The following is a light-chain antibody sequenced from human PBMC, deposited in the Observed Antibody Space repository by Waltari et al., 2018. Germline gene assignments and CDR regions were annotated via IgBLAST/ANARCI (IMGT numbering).Light chain of an antibody. Sequence: QSALTQPASVSGSPGQSITISCPGTSSDVGGYNSVSWYQPHPGNAPKLMIYEVSNRPSGVSTRFSGSKSGNTASLTISGLQAEDEADYHCSSYTSSNTYYVFGTGTKVTVL. J-gene: IGLJ1*01. CDR3: SSYTSSNTYYV. CDR2: EVS. V-gene: IGLV2-14*01. CDR1: SSDVGGYNS.